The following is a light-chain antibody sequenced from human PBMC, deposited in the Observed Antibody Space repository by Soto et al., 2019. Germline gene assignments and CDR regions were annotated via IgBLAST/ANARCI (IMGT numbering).Light chain of an antibody. CDR3: QQYYNWPAYT. V-gene: IGKV3-15*01. CDR1: ETVRTN. Sequence: IVMTQSPVTLSVSPGERVTLSCRASETVRTNLAWFQQKPGQTPRLLIFGSSTATGIPTRVTGSGSETEFTRTIDSLQSEDLAVYYCQQYYNWPAYTFGQGTKLEI. J-gene: IGKJ2*01. CDR2: GSS.